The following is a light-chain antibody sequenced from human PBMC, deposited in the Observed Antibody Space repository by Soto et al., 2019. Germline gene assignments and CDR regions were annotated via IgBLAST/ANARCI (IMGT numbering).Light chain of an antibody. CDR1: QGISNY. CDR3: QKYNSAPP. Sequence: DLQMTQSPSSLSASVGDRVTITCRASQGISNYLAWYQQKPGKVPKLLIYAASTLQSGVPSRFSGSGSGTDFTLTISSLQPEDVATYYCQKYNSAPPFGQRTKVPIK. J-gene: IGKJ1*01. CDR2: AAS. V-gene: IGKV1-27*01.